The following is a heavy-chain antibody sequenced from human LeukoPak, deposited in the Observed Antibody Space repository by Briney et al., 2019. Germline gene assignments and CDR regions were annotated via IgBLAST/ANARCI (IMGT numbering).Heavy chain of an antibody. CDR2: IYYSGST. CDR3: ARGGVNYKIAGP. CDR1: GGSITSYY. J-gene: IGHJ5*02. D-gene: IGHD3-10*01. Sequence: PSETLSLTCTVSGGSITSYYRSWIRQPPGKGLEWIGYIYYSGSTNYNPSLKGRVTISVDTSKNQFSLKLSSVTAADTAVYYCARGGVNYKIAGPWGQGALVTVSS. V-gene: IGHV4-59*01.